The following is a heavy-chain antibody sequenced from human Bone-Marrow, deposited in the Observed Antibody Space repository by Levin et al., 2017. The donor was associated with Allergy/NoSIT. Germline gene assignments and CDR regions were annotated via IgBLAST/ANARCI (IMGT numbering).Heavy chain of an antibody. CDR3: AKDRAYSYGLGAFDY. CDR2: ISGSGDST. V-gene: IGHV3-23*01. D-gene: IGHD5-18*01. CDR1: GFTFSSYA. J-gene: IGHJ4*02. Sequence: SCAASGFTFSSYAMSWVRQAPGKGLEWVSAISGSGDSTYYADSVKGRFTISRDNSKNTLYLQMNSLRAEDTAIYYCAKDRAYSYGLGAFDYWGQGTLVTVSS.